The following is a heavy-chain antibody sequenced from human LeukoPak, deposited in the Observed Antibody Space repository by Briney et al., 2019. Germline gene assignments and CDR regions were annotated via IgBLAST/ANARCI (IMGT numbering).Heavy chain of an antibody. CDR3: AREAGSYDSSGYYSLYYSFDY. J-gene: IGHJ4*02. D-gene: IGHD3-22*01. CDR2: IYYSGST. V-gene: IGHV4-59*12. CDR1: GGSISSYS. Sequence: SETLSLTCTVSGGSISSYSWSWIRQPPGKGLEWIGYIYYSGSTNYNPSLKSRVTISVDTSKNQFSLKLTSATAADTAVYYCAREAGSYDSSGYYSLYYSFDYWGQGTLVTVSS.